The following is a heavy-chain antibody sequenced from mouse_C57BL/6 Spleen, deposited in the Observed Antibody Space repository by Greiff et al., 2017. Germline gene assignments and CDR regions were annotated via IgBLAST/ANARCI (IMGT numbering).Heavy chain of an antibody. D-gene: IGHD1-1*01. CDR1: GFTFSSYG. J-gene: IGHJ1*03. V-gene: IGHV5-6*02. Sequence: EVKVEESGGDLVKPGGSLKLSCAASGFTFSSYGMSWVRQTPDKRLEWVATISSGGSYTYYPDSVKGRFNISRDNAKNTLYLQMSSLKSEYTAMYYCARQAITTVVATGGYFDVWGTGTTVTVSS. CDR3: ARQAITTVVATGGYFDV. CDR2: ISSGGSYT.